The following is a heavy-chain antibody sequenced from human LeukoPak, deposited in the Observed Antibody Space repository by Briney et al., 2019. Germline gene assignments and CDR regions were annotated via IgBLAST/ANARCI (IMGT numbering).Heavy chain of an antibody. V-gene: IGHV6-1*01. J-gene: IGHJ5*02. D-gene: IGHD5-18*01. CDR1: GDSVSSNSAA. CDR2: TYYRSKWHN. Sequence: SQTLSLTCAISGDSVSSNSAAWNWIRQSPSRGLEWLGRTYYRSKWHNDYAVSVKSRITINPDTSKNQFSLQLNSVTPEDTAVYYCAREEDTATPNRWFDPWGQGTLVTVSS. CDR3: AREEDTATPNRWFDP.